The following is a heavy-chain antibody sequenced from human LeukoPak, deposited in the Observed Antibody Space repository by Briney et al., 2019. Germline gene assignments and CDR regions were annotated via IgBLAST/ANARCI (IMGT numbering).Heavy chain of an antibody. V-gene: IGHV4-34*01. D-gene: IGHD2-8*01. CDR3: AKHRYCSNGVCHRAIDP. J-gene: IGHJ5*02. CDR1: SESFSGYS. Sequence: PSETLSLTCAVYSESFSGYSWSWIRQPPGKGLEWIGEINDSGSTDYNPSLKSRVTISVDTSKNQFSLKLYPVTAADTAVYYCAKHRYCSNGVCHRAIDPWGQGTQVTVSS. CDR2: INDSGST.